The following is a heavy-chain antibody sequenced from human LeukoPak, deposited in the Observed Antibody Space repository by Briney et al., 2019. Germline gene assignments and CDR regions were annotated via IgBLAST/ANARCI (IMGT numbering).Heavy chain of an antibody. CDR1: GFTFSSYA. J-gene: IGHJ4*02. CDR2: ISYDGSNK. CDR3: AKGWNGYDRFDY. D-gene: IGHD5-12*01. Sequence: PGGSLRLSCAASGFTFSSYAMHWVRQAPGKGLEWVAVISYDGSNKYYADSVKGRFTISRDNSNNALHLQMNSLRVEDTAVYYCAKGWNGYDRFDYWGRGTLVTVSS. V-gene: IGHV3-30-3*01.